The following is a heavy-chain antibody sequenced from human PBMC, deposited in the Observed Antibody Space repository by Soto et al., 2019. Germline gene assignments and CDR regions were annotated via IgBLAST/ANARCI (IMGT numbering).Heavy chain of an antibody. Sequence: QVQLVQSGAEVKKPGASVQVSCKASGYTFTSYAMHWVRQAPGQRLEWMGWINAGNGHTKYSQKFQGRVTITRDTSASTAYMELSSLRSEHTAVYYCARDFYNWILNSPTTLDYWVQGTLVTVSS. CDR2: INAGNGHT. D-gene: IGHD1-1*01. CDR3: ARDFYNWILNSPTTLDY. CDR1: GYTFTSYA. J-gene: IGHJ4*02. V-gene: IGHV1-3*01.